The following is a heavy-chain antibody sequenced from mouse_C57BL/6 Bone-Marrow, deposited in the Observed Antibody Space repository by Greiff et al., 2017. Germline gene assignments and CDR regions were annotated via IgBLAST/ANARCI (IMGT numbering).Heavy chain of an antibody. J-gene: IGHJ2*01. CDR3: THYYGSSLDY. CDR2: IDPETGGT. Sequence: VQRVESGAELVRPGASVTLSCKASGYTFTDYEMHWVKQTPVHGLEWIGAIDPETGGTAYNQKFKGKAILTADKSSSTAYMELRSLTSEDSAVYYCTHYYGSSLDYWGQGTTLTVSS. V-gene: IGHV1-15*01. CDR1: GYTFTDYE. D-gene: IGHD1-1*01.